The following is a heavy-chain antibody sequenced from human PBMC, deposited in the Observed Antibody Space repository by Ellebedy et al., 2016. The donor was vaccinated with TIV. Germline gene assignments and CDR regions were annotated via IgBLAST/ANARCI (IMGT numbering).Heavy chain of an antibody. Sequence: GESLKISCAASGFTFSGSAMHWVRQASGKGLEWVGRIRSKANSDATAYAASVRGSFTISRDDSKNTAYLQMNSLKTEDTAVYYCARTPYDGFDCWGQGTLVTVSS. J-gene: IGHJ4*02. V-gene: IGHV3-73*01. CDR3: ARTPYDGFDC. CDR1: GFTFSGSA. CDR2: IRSKANSDAT. D-gene: IGHD4-23*01.